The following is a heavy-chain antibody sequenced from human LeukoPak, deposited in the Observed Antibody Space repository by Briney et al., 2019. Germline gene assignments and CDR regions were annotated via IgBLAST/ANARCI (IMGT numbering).Heavy chain of an antibody. Sequence: GGSLRLSCAASGFTFSDYYMSWIRQAPGKGVEGGSYISSSGSTIYYPDSVTGRFTISRDNAKNSLYLQMNSLRAEDTAVYYCARAGFHYYDSSGYYYGSPRAEYFQHWGQGTLVTVSS. CDR3: ARAGFHYYDSSGYYYGSPRAEYFQH. J-gene: IGHJ1*01. V-gene: IGHV3-11*01. CDR1: GFTFSDYY. CDR2: ISSSGSTI. D-gene: IGHD3-22*01.